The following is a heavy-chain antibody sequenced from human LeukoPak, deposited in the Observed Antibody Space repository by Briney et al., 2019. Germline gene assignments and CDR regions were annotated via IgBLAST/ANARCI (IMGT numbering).Heavy chain of an antibody. Sequence: PGGSLRLSCAASGFTFDDYTMHWVRQAPGKGLEWVSLISWDGGSTYYADSVKGRFTISRDNSKNTLFLQMNSLRPEDTAVYYCARDLKTAMDYFDYWGQGALVTVSS. J-gene: IGHJ4*02. CDR2: ISWDGGST. CDR3: ARDLKTAMDYFDY. CDR1: GFTFDDYT. D-gene: IGHD2-2*01. V-gene: IGHV3-43*01.